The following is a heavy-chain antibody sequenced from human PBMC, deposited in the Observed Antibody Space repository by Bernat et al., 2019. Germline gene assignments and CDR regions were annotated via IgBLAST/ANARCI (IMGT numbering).Heavy chain of an antibody. D-gene: IGHD3-3*01. V-gene: IGHV4-34*01. CDR3: AGEQQETFHDFWGGNGGRCYYCYYIDV. CDR2: INHRGST. J-gene: IGHJ6*03. Sequence: QVQLQQWGAGLLKPSETLSLTCAVYGGSFSGYYWSWMRQPPGKGLEWIGEINHRGSTDYNPSVKSRVTISVDASVYQFSVELRSMTAADTAVEYCAGEQQETFHDFWGGNGGRCYYCYYIDVWGRGTTVTVSS. CDR1: GGSFSGYY.